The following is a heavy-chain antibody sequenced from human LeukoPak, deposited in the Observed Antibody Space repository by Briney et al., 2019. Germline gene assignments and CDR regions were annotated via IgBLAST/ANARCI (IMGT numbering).Heavy chain of an antibody. Sequence: GGSLRLSCAASGFTFNNYWMHWVRLVPGKGLVWVSRINSDGSSRHFADSVKGRFTISRENAKNTVYLQMNSLRGDDTAVYYCTRGSSGFSYXXAMDVWGQGTTVTVSS. CDR3: TRGSSGFSYXXAMDV. J-gene: IGHJ6*02. V-gene: IGHV3-74*01. CDR1: GFTFNNYW. D-gene: IGHD3-10*01. CDR2: INSDGSSR.